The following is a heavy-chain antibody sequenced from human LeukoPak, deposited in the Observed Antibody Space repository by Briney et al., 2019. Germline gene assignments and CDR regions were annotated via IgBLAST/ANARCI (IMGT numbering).Heavy chain of an antibody. V-gene: IGHV3-23*01. D-gene: IGHD2-15*01. J-gene: IGHJ5*02. CDR3: ARGYCSGGSCYPSWFDP. CDR2: ISGSGGST. Sequence: GGSLRLSCAASGFTFSSYAMSWVRQAPGKGLEWVSAISGSGGSTYYADSVKGRFTISRDNSKNTLYLQMNSLRAEDTAVYYCARGYCSGGSCYPSWFDPWGQGTLVTVSS. CDR1: GFTFSSYA.